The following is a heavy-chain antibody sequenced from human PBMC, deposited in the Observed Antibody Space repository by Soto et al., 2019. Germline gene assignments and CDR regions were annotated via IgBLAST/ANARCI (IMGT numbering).Heavy chain of an antibody. D-gene: IGHD2-15*01. CDR1: GFTFSSYA. CDR3: AKDGSKGYCSGGSCYSGNWFDP. CDR2: ISGSGGST. Sequence: GGSLRLSCAASGFTFSSYAMSWVRQAPGKGLEWVSAISGSGGSTYYADSVKGRFTISGDNSKNTLYLQMNSLRAEDTAVYYCAKDGSKGYCSGGSCYSGNWFDPWGQGTLVTVSS. V-gene: IGHV3-23*01. J-gene: IGHJ5*02.